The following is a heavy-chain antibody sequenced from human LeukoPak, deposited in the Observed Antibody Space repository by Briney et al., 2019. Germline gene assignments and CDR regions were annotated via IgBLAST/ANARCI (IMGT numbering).Heavy chain of an antibody. Sequence: ASVKVSCKASGYTFTSYGISWVRQASGQGLEWMGWISAYNGNTNYAQKLQGRVTMTTDTSTSTAYMELRSLRSDDTAVYYCARDCGGDCYLAFDIWGQGTMVTVSS. V-gene: IGHV1-18*01. D-gene: IGHD2-21*02. CDR1: GYTFTSYG. J-gene: IGHJ3*02. CDR2: ISAYNGNT. CDR3: ARDCGGDCYLAFDI.